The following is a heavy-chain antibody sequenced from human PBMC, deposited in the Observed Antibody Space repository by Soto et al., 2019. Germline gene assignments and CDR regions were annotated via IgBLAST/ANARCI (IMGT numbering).Heavy chain of an antibody. J-gene: IGHJ4*02. D-gene: IGHD3-22*01. CDR1: GSTLSSYA. CDR2: ISYDGSNK. Sequence: GSLRVTWAVSGSTLSSYAMDWVRQAPGKGLEWVAVISYDGSNKYYADSVKGRFTISRDNSKNTLYLQMNSLRAEDTAVYYCERAAMIVVVITNLDYWGQGTLVTVSS. V-gene: IGHV3-30-3*01. CDR3: ERAAMIVVVITNLDY.